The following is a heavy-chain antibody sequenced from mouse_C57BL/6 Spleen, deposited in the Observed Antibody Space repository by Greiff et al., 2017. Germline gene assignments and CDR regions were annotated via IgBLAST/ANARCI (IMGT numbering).Heavy chain of an antibody. V-gene: IGHV5-12*01. CDR3: ARSITTVVPYYYAMDY. CDR2: ISNGGGST. J-gene: IGHJ4*01. D-gene: IGHD1-1*01. Sequence: EVQVVESGGGLVQPGGSLKLSCAASGFTFSDYYMYWVRQTPEKRLEWVAYISNGGGSTYYPDTVKGRFTISRDNAKNTLYLQMSRLKSEDTAMYYCARSITTVVPYYYAMDYWSQGTSVTVSS. CDR1: GFTFSDYY.